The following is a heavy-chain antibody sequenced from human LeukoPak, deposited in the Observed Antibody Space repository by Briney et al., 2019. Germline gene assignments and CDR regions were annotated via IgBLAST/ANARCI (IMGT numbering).Heavy chain of an antibody. CDR1: GFTFSSYW. Sequence: GGSLRLSCAASGFTFSSYWMNWVRQAPGKGLEWVSYISSSSSTIYYADSVKGRFTISRDNAKNSLYLQMNSLRAEDTAVYYCAKDPGIAAAGSKYYYGMDVWGQGTTVTVSS. CDR2: ISSSSSTI. CDR3: AKDPGIAAAGSKYYYGMDV. V-gene: IGHV3-48*01. J-gene: IGHJ6*02. D-gene: IGHD6-13*01.